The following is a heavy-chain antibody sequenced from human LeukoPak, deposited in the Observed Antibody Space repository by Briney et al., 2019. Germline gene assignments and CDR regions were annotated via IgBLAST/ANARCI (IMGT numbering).Heavy chain of an antibody. CDR3: ARDRAYLMTTVTTDFDY. V-gene: IGHV7-4-1*02. CDR1: GYTFTSYA. J-gene: IGHJ4*02. D-gene: IGHD4-17*01. CDR2: INANTGNP. Sequence: ASVKVSCKASGYTFTSYAMNWVRQAPGQGLEWMGWINANTGNPTYAQGFPGRFVFSLDTSVSSAYLQISSLKAEDTAVYSCARDRAYLMTTVTTDFDYWGQGTLVTVSS.